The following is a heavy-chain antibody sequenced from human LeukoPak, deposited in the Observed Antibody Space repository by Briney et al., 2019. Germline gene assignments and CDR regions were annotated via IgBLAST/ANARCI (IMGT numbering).Heavy chain of an antibody. D-gene: IGHD4-23*01. Sequence: GGSLRLSCAASGFTFSSYAMSWVRQAPGKGLEWVSAISGSGGDTYYADSVKGRFTISRDNSKNTLYLQMSSLRAEDTAVYYCAKDLGSVVTPPSLDFWGQGTLVTVST. J-gene: IGHJ4*02. CDR1: GFTFSSYA. CDR2: ISGSGGDT. V-gene: IGHV3-23*01. CDR3: AKDLGSVVTPPSLDF.